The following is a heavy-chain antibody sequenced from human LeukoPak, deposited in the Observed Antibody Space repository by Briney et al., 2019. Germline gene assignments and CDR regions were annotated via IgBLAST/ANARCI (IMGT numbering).Heavy chain of an antibody. D-gene: IGHD3-9*01. CDR3: AKASHYDILTGRHSARFWYFDY. Sequence: GGSLRLSCAASGFTFTSYAMSWVRQAPGKGLEWVSGISGGGGSTYYADSVKGRFSISRDNSKNNLYLQMNSLRAEDTAVYYCAKASHYDILTGRHSARFWYFDYWGQGTLVTVSP. CDR1: GFTFTSYA. CDR2: ISGGGGST. V-gene: IGHV3-23*01. J-gene: IGHJ4*02.